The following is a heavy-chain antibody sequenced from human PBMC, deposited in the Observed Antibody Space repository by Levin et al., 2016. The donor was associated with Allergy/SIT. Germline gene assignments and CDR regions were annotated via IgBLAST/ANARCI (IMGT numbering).Heavy chain of an antibody. J-gene: IGHJ5*02. Sequence: SETLSLTCTVSGGSISSYYWSWIRQPPGKGLEWIGYIYYSGSTNYNPSLKSRVTISVDTSKNQFSLKLSSVTAADTAVYYCARERRGSGTRPLFNWFDPWGQGTLVTVSS. CDR2: IYYSGST. V-gene: IGHV4-59*12. D-gene: IGHD1-1*01. CDR3: ARERRGSGTRPLFNWFDP. CDR1: GGSISSYY.